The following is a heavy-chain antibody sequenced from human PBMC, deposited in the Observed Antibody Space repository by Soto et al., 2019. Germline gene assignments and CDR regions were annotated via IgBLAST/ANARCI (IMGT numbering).Heavy chain of an antibody. J-gene: IGHJ6*02. V-gene: IGHV1-18*01. D-gene: IGHD3-16*01. Sequence: QVQLVQSGAGVRKPGASVKVSCKASGYSFTNYGISWVRQAPAQGLEWMGWINAYNGDTNYEQKFQGRVIMTTDTSTSTAYMELRSLRSDDTAIYYCATWGRSLMSMDVWGQGTTVTVSS. CDR1: GYSFTNYG. CDR3: ATWGRSLMSMDV. CDR2: INAYNGDT.